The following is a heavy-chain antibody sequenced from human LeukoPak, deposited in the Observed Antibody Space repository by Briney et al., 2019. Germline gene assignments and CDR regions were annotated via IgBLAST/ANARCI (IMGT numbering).Heavy chain of an antibody. CDR2: INHSGST. V-gene: IGHV4-34*01. D-gene: IGHD3-22*01. J-gene: IGHJ6*03. CDR1: GGSFSGYY. Sequence: SSETLSLTCAVYGGSFSGYYWSWIRQPPGKGLEWIGEINHSGSTNYNPSLKSRVTISVDTSKNQFSLKLSSVTAADTAVYYCARLDYYDSSGPPTPYYYYMDVWGKGTTVTVSS. CDR3: ARLDYYDSSGPPTPYYYYMDV.